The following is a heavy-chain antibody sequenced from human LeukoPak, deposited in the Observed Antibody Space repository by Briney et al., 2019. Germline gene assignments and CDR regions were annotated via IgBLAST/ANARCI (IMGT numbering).Heavy chain of an antibody. Sequence: PSETLSLTCTVSGGSISSYYWSWIRQPPGKGLEWIGYIYYSGSTNYNPSLKSRVTISVDTSKNQFSLKLSSVTAADTAVYYCARTPRPASNSYGYGYWGQGTLVTVSS. CDR3: ARTPRPASNSYGYGY. V-gene: IGHV4-59*12. J-gene: IGHJ4*02. D-gene: IGHD5-18*01. CDR1: GGSISSYY. CDR2: IYYSGST.